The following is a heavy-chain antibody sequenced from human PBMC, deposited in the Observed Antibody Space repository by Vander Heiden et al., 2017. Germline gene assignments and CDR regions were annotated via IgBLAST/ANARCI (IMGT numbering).Heavy chain of an antibody. CDR2: IYSGGST. D-gene: IGHD1-1*01. V-gene: IGHV3-53*01. Sequence: EVQLVESGGGLIQPGGSLSLSCAASGFTVSSNYMSWVRQAPGKGLEWVSVIYSGGSTYYADSVKGRFTISRDNSKSTLYLQMNSLGAEDTAVYYCARTTRGAFDPWGQGTLVTVSS. CDR3: ARTTRGAFDP. CDR1: GFTVSSNY. J-gene: IGHJ5*02.